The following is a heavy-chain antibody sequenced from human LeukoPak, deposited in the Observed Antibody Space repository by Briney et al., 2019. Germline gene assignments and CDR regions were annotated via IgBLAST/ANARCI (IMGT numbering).Heavy chain of an antibody. D-gene: IGHD3-16*01. CDR3: ARDWGDY. J-gene: IGHJ4*02. CDR2: NTSRIITI. CDR1: GFTLTSFA. Sequence: GGCLRLSCAPSGFTLTSFAMSSVRQPPGKGLEWVSYNTSRIITITYADSVKARFHISRDKTKNSLNLQLNTLRDRHSAVYYCARDWGDYWGQGTLVSVSS. V-gene: IGHV3-48*02.